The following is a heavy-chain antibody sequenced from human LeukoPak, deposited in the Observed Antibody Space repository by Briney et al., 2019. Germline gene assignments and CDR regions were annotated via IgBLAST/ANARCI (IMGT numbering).Heavy chain of an antibody. CDR1: GFTFSDYY. V-gene: IGHV3-11*01. CDR2: ISTSGGSV. D-gene: IGHD3-16*01. CDR3: ARDRQFRLHDP. J-gene: IGHJ5*02. Sequence: GGSLRLSCTASGFTFSDYYMSWIRQAPGKGLEWLSYISTSGGSVSYVDSVKGRFTISRDNAKNSVCLQIDSLRAEDTAMYYCARDRQFRLHDPWGQGILVTVSS.